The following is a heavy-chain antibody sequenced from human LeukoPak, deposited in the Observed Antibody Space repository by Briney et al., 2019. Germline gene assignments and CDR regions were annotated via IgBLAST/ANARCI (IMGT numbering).Heavy chain of an antibody. Sequence: PSQTLSLTCTVSGGSISSGGYYWSWLRQHPGKGLEWIGYSYYSGSTNYNPSLKSRVTISLDTSKNQFSLKLTSVTAADTAVYYCARALGTRAGHYYYMDVWGKGTTVTVSS. J-gene: IGHJ6*03. V-gene: IGHV4-31*02. CDR1: GGSISSGGYY. CDR3: ARALGTRAGHYYYMDV. D-gene: IGHD7-27*01. CDR2: SYYSGST.